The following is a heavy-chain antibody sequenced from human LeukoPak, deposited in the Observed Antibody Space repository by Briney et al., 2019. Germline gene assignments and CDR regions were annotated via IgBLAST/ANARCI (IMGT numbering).Heavy chain of an antibody. CDR1: GGSFSGYY. CDR3: ARASHLAPRGASRPHWYFDL. V-gene: IGHV4-34*01. J-gene: IGHJ2*01. Sequence: SETLSLTCAVYGGSFSGYYWSWIRQPPGKGLEWIGEINHSGSTNYNPSLKSRVTISVDRSKNQFSLKLSSVTAADTAVYYCARASHLAPRGASRPHWYFDLRGRGTLVTVSS. CDR2: INHSGST.